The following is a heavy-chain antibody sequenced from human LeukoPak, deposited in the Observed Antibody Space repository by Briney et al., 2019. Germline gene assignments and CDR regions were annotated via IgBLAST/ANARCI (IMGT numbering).Heavy chain of an antibody. J-gene: IGHJ3*02. D-gene: IGHD1-26*01. Sequence: KSSETLSLTCTVSGGSLSGYYWSWIRQPPGKGLEWIGYVYYSGSTNYNPSLKSRVTISVDTSKNRFSLKLSSVTAADTAVYYCATGVPMIVGATREAFDIWGQGTMVTVSS. CDR1: GGSLSGYY. CDR2: VYYSGST. CDR3: ATGVPMIVGATREAFDI. V-gene: IGHV4-59*01.